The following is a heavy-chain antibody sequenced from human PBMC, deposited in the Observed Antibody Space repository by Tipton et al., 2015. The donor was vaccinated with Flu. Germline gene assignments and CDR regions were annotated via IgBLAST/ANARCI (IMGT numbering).Heavy chain of an antibody. D-gene: IGHD7-27*01. V-gene: IGHV3-11*04. J-gene: IGHJ4*02. CDR3: ATLTGDDY. CDR2: ISSSGDTI. Sequence: SLRLSCAASGFRFSDYYMNWVRQAPGKGLEWASYISSSGDTISYADSVRGRFTISRDNTKKSLYLQLNSLRAEDTAIYYCATLTGDDYWGQGILVTVSS. CDR1: GFRFSDYY.